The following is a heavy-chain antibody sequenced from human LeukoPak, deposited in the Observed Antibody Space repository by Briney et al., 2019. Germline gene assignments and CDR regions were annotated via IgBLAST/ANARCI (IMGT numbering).Heavy chain of an antibody. CDR1: GGSFSGYY. V-gene: IGHV4-34*01. Sequence: SETLSLTCAVYGGSFSGYYWSWIRQPPGKGPEWIGEINHSGSTNYNPSLKSRVTISADTSKNQFSLKLSSVTAADTAVYYCARGEDYWGQGTLVTVSS. CDR2: INHSGST. CDR3: ARGEDY. J-gene: IGHJ4*02.